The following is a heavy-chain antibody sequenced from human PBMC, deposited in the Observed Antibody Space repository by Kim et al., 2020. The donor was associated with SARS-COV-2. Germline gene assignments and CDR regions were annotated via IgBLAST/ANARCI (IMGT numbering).Heavy chain of an antibody. Sequence: ASVKVSCKASGYTFTSYDINWVRQATGQGLEWMGWMNPNSGNTGYAQKFQGRVTMTRNTSISTAYMELSSLRSEDTAVYYCARGSVAPDAFDIWGQGTMVTVSS. CDR1: GYTFTSYD. J-gene: IGHJ3*02. CDR2: MNPNSGNT. V-gene: IGHV1-8*01. CDR3: ARGSVAPDAFDI.